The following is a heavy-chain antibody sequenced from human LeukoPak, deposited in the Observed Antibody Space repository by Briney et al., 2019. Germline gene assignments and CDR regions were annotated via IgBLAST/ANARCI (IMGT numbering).Heavy chain of an antibody. CDR3: ARDRAPPPTSTSSLYNYYGMDV. CDR2: ISSSSRYI. V-gene: IGHV3-21*01. J-gene: IGHJ6*02. Sequence: GGSLRLSCAASGFTFRSYSMNWVPQAPGKGLERVSSISSSSRYIYYADSVKGRFTISRDNAKNSLYLQMNSLRAEDTAVYYCARDRAPPPTSTSSLYNYYGMDVWGQGTTFTVSS. D-gene: IGHD2-2*01. CDR1: GFTFRSYS.